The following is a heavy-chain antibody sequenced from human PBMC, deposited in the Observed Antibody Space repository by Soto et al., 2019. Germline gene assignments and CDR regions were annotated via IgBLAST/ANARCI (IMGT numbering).Heavy chain of an antibody. V-gene: IGHV3-66*01. J-gene: IGHJ6*03. CDR1: GFTVSSNY. CDR3: ARSMSYGDYYYYYMDV. CDR2: IYSGGST. D-gene: IGHD4-17*01. Sequence: GGSLRLSCAASGFTVSSNYMSWVRQAPGKGLEWVSVIYSGGSTYYADSVKGRFTISRDNSKNTLYLQMNSLRAEDTAVYYCARSMSYGDYYYYYMDVWGKGTTVTVSS.